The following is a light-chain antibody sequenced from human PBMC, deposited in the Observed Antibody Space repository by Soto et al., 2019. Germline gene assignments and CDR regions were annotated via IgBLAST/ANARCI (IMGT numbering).Light chain of an antibody. Sequence: DIVLTQSPGTLSLSPGERATLSCRASQSVSSSYLAWYQQKPGQAPRLLFYGASNWAIGIPDRFSGSGSGTDFTLTISRLEPEDFAVYYCQQYGSSPITFGQGTRLEI. CDR2: GAS. V-gene: IGKV3-20*01. J-gene: IGKJ5*01. CDR1: QSVSSSY. CDR3: QQYGSSPIT.